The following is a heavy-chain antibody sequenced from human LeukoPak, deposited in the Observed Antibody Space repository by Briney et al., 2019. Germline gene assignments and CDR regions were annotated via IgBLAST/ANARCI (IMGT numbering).Heavy chain of an antibody. CDR3: AKAPYYDFWNGYSLDY. CDR2: ISGGAGST. D-gene: IGHD3-3*01. Sequence: PGGSLRLSCAACGFTFSSYVMSLVRQAPGKGLEWVSAISGGAGSTYYADSVKGRFTIPRDNSKNTLYLQMNSLRAEDTAVFYCAKAPYYDFWNGYSLDYWGQGTLVTVSS. J-gene: IGHJ4*02. CDR1: GFTFSSYV. V-gene: IGHV3-23*01.